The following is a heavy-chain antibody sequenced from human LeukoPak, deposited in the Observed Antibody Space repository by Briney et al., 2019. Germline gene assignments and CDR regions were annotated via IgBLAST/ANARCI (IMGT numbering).Heavy chain of an antibody. CDR1: GGSSSGYY. V-gene: IGHV4-34*01. D-gene: IGHD6-19*01. Sequence: PSETLSLTCAVYGGSSSGYYWSWIRQPPGKGLEWIGEINHSGSTNYNPSLKSRVTISVDTSKNQFSLKLSSVTAADTAVYYCARGLAAVAGSYYYYYYGMDVWGQGTTVTVSS. J-gene: IGHJ6*02. CDR3: ARGLAAVAGSYYYYYYGMDV. CDR2: INHSGST.